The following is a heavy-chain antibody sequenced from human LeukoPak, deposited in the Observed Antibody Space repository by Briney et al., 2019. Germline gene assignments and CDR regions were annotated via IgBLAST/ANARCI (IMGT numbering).Heavy chain of an antibody. V-gene: IGHV3-48*03. Sequence: GGSLRLSCAASGFTFSSYEMNWVRQAPGKGLEWVSYIGSGGGTSYHADSVKGRFTISRDNAKNSLFLQMKSLRAEDTAVYYCAKQFLGANWGQGTLVIVSS. D-gene: IGHD4-11*01. CDR1: GFTFSSYE. CDR3: AKQFLGAN. J-gene: IGHJ4*02. CDR2: IGSGGGTS.